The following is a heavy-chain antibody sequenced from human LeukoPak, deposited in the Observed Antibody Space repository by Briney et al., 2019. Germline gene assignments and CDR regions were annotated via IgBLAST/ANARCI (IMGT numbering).Heavy chain of an antibody. CDR2: IYYSGST. CDR1: GGSISSYY. D-gene: IGHD2-2*02. Sequence: PSETLSLTCTVSGGSISSYYWSWIRQPPGKGLEWIGYIYYSGSTNYNPSLKGRVTISVDTSKNQFSLKLSSVTAADTAVYYCARGAGIVVVPAAILFADYYYYYMDVWGKGTTVTVSS. V-gene: IGHV4-59*01. J-gene: IGHJ6*03. CDR3: ARGAGIVVVPAAILFADYYYYYMDV.